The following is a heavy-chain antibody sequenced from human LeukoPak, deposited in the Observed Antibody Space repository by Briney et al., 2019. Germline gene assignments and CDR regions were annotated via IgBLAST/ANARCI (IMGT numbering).Heavy chain of an antibody. Sequence: ASVKVSCKVSGYTLTELSMHWVRQAPGKGLEWMGGFDPEDGETIYAQKFQGRVTMTEDASTDTAYMELSSLRSEDTAMYYCARLGGYSYGYSPHHEFDYWGQGTLVTVSS. V-gene: IGHV1-24*01. CDR1: GYTLTELS. J-gene: IGHJ4*02. CDR3: ARLGGYSYGYSPHHEFDY. CDR2: FDPEDGET. D-gene: IGHD5-18*01.